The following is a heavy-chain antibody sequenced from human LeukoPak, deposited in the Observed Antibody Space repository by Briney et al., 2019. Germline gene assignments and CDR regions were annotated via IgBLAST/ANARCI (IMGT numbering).Heavy chain of an antibody. CDR2: ISTSSIYI. CDR1: GFTFSTYS. V-gene: IGHV3-21*01. D-gene: IGHD2/OR15-2a*01. CDR3: ARDRSGASMAYDY. J-gene: IGHJ4*02. Sequence: GGSLRLSCAASGFTFSTYSMNWVRQAPGKGLEWISFISTSSIYIYYADSVKGRFTISRDNARNSLYLQMNSLRAEDTAVYYCARDRSGASMAYDYWGQGTLVTVSS.